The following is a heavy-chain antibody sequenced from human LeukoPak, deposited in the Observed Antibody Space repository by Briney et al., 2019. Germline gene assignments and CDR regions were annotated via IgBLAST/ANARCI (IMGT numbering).Heavy chain of an antibody. Sequence: KPSETLSLTCAVYGGSFSGYYWSWIRHPPGKGLEWIGEINHSGSTNYNPSLKSRVTISVDTSKNQFSLKLSSVTAADTAVYYCARDSGYDARKSDYWGQGTLVTVSS. CDR3: ARDSGYDARKSDY. J-gene: IGHJ4*02. V-gene: IGHV4-34*01. D-gene: IGHD5-12*01. CDR2: INHSGST. CDR1: GGSFSGYY.